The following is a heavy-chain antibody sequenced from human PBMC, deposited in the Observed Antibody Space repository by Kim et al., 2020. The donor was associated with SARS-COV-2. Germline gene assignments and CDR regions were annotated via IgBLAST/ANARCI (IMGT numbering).Heavy chain of an antibody. CDR3: ARDVSSSWSGVDY. J-gene: IGHJ4*02. CDR2: INAANGDT. V-gene: IGHV1-3*01. CDR1: GYIFTSYG. Sequence: ASVKVSCKASGYIFTSYGMHWVRQAPGLRLEWMGWINAANGDTKDSQKFQGRVTITRDTSAGTAYMELSSLRSEDTAVYYCARDVSSSWSGVDYWGQGTL. D-gene: IGHD6-13*01.